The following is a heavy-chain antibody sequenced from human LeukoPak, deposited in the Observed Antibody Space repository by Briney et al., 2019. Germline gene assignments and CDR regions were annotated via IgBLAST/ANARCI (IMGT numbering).Heavy chain of an antibody. CDR3: AKAGIGADGAGFLCEY. D-gene: IGHD1-1*01. Sequence: GGSLTLSCAASGLTFSDYAMSWVRQAPGKGLEWVSTASYYVGKQYHADSVRGRFTVSRDNSRNTVSLQMSSLRVEDTGIYYCAKAGIGADGAGFLCEYWGQGTLVTVSS. CDR1: GLTFSDYA. V-gene: IGHV3-23*01. CDR2: ASYYVGKQ. J-gene: IGHJ4*02.